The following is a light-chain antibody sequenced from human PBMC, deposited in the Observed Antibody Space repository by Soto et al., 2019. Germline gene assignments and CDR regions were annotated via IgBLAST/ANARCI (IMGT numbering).Light chain of an antibody. Sequence: EIVLTQSPGTLSLSPGEGATLSCRASQNVRTFLAWYQQKPGQAPRLLISDASYRATGIPPRFSGSGSGTDFTLTISSLEPEDFAVYYCLQRSNWPLTFGGGTKVDIK. CDR3: LQRSNWPLT. V-gene: IGKV3-11*01. CDR2: DAS. J-gene: IGKJ4*01. CDR1: QNVRTF.